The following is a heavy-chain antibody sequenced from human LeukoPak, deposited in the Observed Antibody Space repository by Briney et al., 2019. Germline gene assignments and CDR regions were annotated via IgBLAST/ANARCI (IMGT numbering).Heavy chain of an antibody. Sequence: PSGGSLRLSCAASGFSFSNYWMCWVRQAPGKGLVCVSRINSDGSTTTYADSVKGRFTISRDNAKNTLYLQMNGLRAEDSVRYYCGRIRESLGLGAFDIWGQGTMVTVSS. J-gene: IGHJ3*02. CDR1: GFSFSNYW. D-gene: IGHD7-27*01. V-gene: IGHV3-74*03. CDR2: INSDGSTT. CDR3: GRIRESLGLGAFDI.